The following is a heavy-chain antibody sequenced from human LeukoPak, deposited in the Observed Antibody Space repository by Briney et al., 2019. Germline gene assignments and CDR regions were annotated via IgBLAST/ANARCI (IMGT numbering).Heavy chain of an antibody. CDR1: GFRVSTSG. Sequence: GGSLSLSCTVSGFRVSTSGMSWVRQAPGKGLQTISAISVEGESAYYADSVKGRFTISRDNSKNTLYLQMNSLRVEDTAVYFCAQGYGNGWYPHWGQGSLVSVSS. V-gene: IGHV3-23*01. D-gene: IGHD6-19*01. CDR3: AQGYGNGWYPH. J-gene: IGHJ4*02. CDR2: ISVEGESA.